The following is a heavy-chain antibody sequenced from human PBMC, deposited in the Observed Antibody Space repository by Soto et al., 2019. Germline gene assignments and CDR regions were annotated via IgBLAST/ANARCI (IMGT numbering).Heavy chain of an antibody. J-gene: IGHJ5*02. CDR2: ISGSGGST. V-gene: IGHV3-23*01. D-gene: IGHD3-3*01. CDR3: AKETTIFGVVIGNRFDP. CDR1: GFTFSSYA. Sequence: EVQLLESGGGLVQPGGSLRLSCAASGFTFSSYAMSWVRQAPGKGLEWVSAISGSGGSTYYADSVKGRFTISRDNSKNTLYLQMNSLRAEDTAVYYCAKETTIFGVVIGNRFDPWGQGTLVTVSP.